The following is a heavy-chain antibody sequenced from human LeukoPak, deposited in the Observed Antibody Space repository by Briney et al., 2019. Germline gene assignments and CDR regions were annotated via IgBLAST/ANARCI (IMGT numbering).Heavy chain of an antibody. J-gene: IGHJ4*02. CDR2: IIPILGIA. D-gene: IGHD1-26*01. CDR1: GGTFSSYA. Sequence: SVKVSCKAPGGTFSSYAISWVRQAPGQGLEWMGRIIPILGIANYAQKFQGRVTITADKSTSTAYMELSSLRSEDTAVYYCARDSGSYLSPYYFDYWGQGTLVTVSS. CDR3: ARDSGSYLSPYYFDY. V-gene: IGHV1-69*04.